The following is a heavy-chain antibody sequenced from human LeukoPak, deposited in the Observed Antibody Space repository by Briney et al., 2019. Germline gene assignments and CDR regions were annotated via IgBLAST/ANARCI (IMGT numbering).Heavy chain of an antibody. D-gene: IGHD2-2*01. CDR2: ISYDGSNK. CDR3: ASDIVVVPAARRRTTFDY. V-gene: IGHV3-30*01. Sequence: GGSLRLSCAASGFTFSSYAMHWVRQAPGKGLEWVAVISYDGSNKYYADSVKGRFTISRDNSKHTLYLQMNSLRAEDTAVYYCASDIVVVPAARRRTTFDYWGQGTLVTVSS. J-gene: IGHJ4*02. CDR1: GFTFSSYA.